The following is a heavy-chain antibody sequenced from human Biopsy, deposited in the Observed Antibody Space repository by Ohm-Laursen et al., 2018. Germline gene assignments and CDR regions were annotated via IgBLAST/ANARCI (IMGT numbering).Heavy chain of an antibody. D-gene: IGHD3-9*01. CDR3: VREPKTGTAEAWYFDL. Sequence: TLSLTCSVSGASVKTSGYFWAWIRQRPGQGLEWIGSISYNERTHYNPSLTSRLAISFDTSNNRISLQLRSVSVADTAVYYCVREPKTGTAEAWYFDLWGRGSPVTVPS. V-gene: IGHV4-31*03. CDR2: ISYNERT. CDR1: GASVKTSGYF. J-gene: IGHJ2*01.